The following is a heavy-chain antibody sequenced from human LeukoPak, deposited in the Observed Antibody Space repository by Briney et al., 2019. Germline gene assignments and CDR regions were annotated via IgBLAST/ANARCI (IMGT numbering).Heavy chain of an antibody. CDR1: GFTFSSYW. Sequence: PGGSLRLSCAASGFTFSSYWMSWVRQAPGKGLEWVANIKQDGSEKYYVDSVKGRFTISRDNAKNSLYLQMNSLRAEDTAVYYCAKDLPIVPGVPVPLGDYWGQGTLVTVSS. V-gene: IGHV3-7*01. J-gene: IGHJ4*02. CDR2: IKQDGSEK. D-gene: IGHD2-2*01. CDR3: AKDLPIVPGVPVPLGDY.